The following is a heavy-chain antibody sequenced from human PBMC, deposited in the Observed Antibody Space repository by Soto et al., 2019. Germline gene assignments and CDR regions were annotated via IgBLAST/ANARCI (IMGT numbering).Heavy chain of an antibody. V-gene: IGHV3-21*01. CDR1: GFTFSSYS. D-gene: IGHD3-3*01. CDR3: ARDGAFKILRFLEWLPTGNGMDV. Sequence: PGGSLILSCAASGFTFSSYSMNWVRQAPGKGLEWVSSISSSSSYIYYADSVKGRFTISRDNAKNSLYLQMNSLRAEDTAVYYCARDGAFKILRFLEWLPTGNGMDVWGQGNTVTVS. J-gene: IGHJ6*02. CDR2: ISSSSSYI.